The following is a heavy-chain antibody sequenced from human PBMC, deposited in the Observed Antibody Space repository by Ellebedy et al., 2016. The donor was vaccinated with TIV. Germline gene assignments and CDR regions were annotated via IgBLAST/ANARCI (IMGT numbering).Heavy chain of an antibody. D-gene: IGHD2-15*01. Sequence: GGSLRLSXAASGFTFSSYSMNWVRQAPGKGLEWVSYISSSSSTIYYADSVKGRFTISRDNAKNSLYLQMNSLRDEDTAVYYCAREWGGYYYYGMDVWGQGTTVTVSS. J-gene: IGHJ6*02. V-gene: IGHV3-48*02. CDR2: ISSSSSTI. CDR3: AREWGGYYYYGMDV. CDR1: GFTFSSYS.